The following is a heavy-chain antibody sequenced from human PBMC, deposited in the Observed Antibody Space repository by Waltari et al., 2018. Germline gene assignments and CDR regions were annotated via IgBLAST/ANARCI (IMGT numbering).Heavy chain of an antibody. J-gene: IGHJ4*02. CDR2: IKQDGSVK. CDR1: GFTFSTCW. CDR3: TRRGNSLWDY. Sequence: EVQLVESGGGLVQPGGSLRLSCAASGFTFSTCWMHWVGQAPGKGFEWVDKIKQDGSVKFHVVYGKGRLTISRENAKDQLYLSMNSLCAEETAVDYSTRRGNSLWDYWGQGTLVTVSS. V-gene: IGHV3-7*01. D-gene: IGHD1-7*01.